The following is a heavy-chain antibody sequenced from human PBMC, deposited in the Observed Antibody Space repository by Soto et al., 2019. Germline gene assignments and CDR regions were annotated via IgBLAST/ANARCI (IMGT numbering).Heavy chain of an antibody. CDR2: ISAYNGNT. V-gene: IGHV1-18*01. CDR3: ARDQAPYYDILTGPIYYYYGMDV. CDR1: GYTFTSYG. D-gene: IGHD3-9*01. Sequence: ASVKVSCKASGYTFTSYGISWVRQAHGQGLEWMGWISAYNGNTNYAQKLQGRVTMTTDTSTSTAYMELRSLRSDDTAVYYCARDQAPYYDILTGPIYYYYGMDVWGQGTTVTVSS. J-gene: IGHJ6*02.